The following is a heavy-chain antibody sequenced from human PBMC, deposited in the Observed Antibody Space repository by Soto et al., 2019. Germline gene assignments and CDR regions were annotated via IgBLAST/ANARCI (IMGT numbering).Heavy chain of an antibody. V-gene: IGHV1-18*01. CDR2: ISAYNGNT. CDR1: GYTFTSYG. CDR3: ARDAPPYSSSWLPTGEAFDI. Sequence: GASVKVSCKASGYTFTSYGISWVRQAPGQGLEWMGWISAYNGNTNYAQKLQGRVTMTTDTSTSTAYMELRSLRSDDTAVYYCARDAPPYSSSWLPTGEAFDIWGQGTMVTVSS. D-gene: IGHD6-13*01. J-gene: IGHJ3*02.